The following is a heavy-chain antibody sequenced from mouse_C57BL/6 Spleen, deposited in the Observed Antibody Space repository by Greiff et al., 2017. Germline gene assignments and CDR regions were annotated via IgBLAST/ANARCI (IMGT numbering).Heavy chain of an antibody. J-gene: IGHJ2*01. V-gene: IGHV1-64*01. CDR1: GYTFTSYW. D-gene: IGHD3-2*02. CDR3: ARSMTAQATPFDY. Sequence: QLPGAELVKPGASVKLSCKASGYTFTSYWMHWVKQRPGQGLEWIGMIHPNSGSTNYNEKFKSKATLTVDKSSSTAYMQLSSLTSEDSAVYYCARSMTAQATPFDYWGQGTTLTVSS. CDR2: IHPNSGST.